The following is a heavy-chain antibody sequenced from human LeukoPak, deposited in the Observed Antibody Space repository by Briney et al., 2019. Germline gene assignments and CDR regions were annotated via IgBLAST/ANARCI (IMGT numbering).Heavy chain of an antibody. CDR2: ISGSGGGT. V-gene: IGHV3-23*01. D-gene: IGHD6-19*01. CDR3: AKVASADAQARLNY. J-gene: IGHJ4*02. Sequence: GGSLRLSCAASGFTFSSYSMNWVRQAPGKGLEWVSAISGSGGGTYYADSVKDRFTISRDCSNNTLYLQMNSLRADDTAVYYCAKVASADAQARLNYWGQGTLVTVSS. CDR1: GFTFSSYS.